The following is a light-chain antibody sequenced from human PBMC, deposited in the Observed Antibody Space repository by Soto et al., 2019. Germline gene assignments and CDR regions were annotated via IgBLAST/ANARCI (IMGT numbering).Light chain of an antibody. V-gene: IGLV2-14*01. CDR2: DVS. J-gene: IGLJ1*01. Sequence: QSALTQPASVSGSPGQSITISCTGTSSDVGRYNYVSWYQQHPGKAPKLMIHDVSNRPSGVSDRFSGSKSGNTASLTISGLQAEDEADYYCGSYTSSSTLYAFGTGTKVTVL. CDR1: SSDVGRYNY. CDR3: GSYTSSSTLYA.